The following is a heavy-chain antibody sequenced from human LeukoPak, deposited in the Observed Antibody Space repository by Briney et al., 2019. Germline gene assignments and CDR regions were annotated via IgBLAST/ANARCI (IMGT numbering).Heavy chain of an antibody. CDR1: GFIFSSYG. Sequence: PGGSLRLSCAASGFIFSSYGMHWVRQAPGKGLEWVAVISYDGSNKYYADSVKGRFTISRDNSKNTLYLQMNSLRGEDTAVYYCARDRIAAASTDWFDPWGQGTLVTVSS. D-gene: IGHD6-13*01. J-gene: IGHJ5*02. V-gene: IGHV3-30*19. CDR3: ARDRIAAASTDWFDP. CDR2: ISYDGSNK.